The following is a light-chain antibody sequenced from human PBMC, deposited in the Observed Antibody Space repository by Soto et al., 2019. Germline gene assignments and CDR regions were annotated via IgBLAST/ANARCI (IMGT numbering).Light chain of an antibody. CDR1: SSDVGSYNL. CDR2: EDD. Sequence: QSVLTQPASVSGSPGQSITISCTGTSSDVGSYNLVSWYQQHPGKAPKLMIYEDDKRPSGVSNRFSGSKSGNTASLTISGLRAEDEADYYCLSYAGSGIVFDGRTKLTVL. V-gene: IGLV2-23*01. CDR3: LSYAGSGIV. J-gene: IGLJ3*02.